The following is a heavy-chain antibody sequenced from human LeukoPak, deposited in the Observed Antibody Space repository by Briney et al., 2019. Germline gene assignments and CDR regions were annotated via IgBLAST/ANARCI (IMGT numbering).Heavy chain of an antibody. J-gene: IGHJ6*02. V-gene: IGHV3-74*01. CDR3: AREGRGVGGYDFWSGYYQDYYYYGMDV. CDR1: GFTFSSYW. Sequence: GGSLRLSCAASGFTFSSYWMHWVRQAPGKGLVWVSRISSDGYSRSTADSVKGRFTISRDNAKNTLYLQMNSLRAEDTAVYYCAREGRGVGGYDFWSGYYQDYYYYGMDVWGQGTTVTVSS. D-gene: IGHD3-3*01. CDR2: ISSDGYSR.